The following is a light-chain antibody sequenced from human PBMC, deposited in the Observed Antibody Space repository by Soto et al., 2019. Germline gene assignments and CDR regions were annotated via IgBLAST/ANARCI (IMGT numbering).Light chain of an antibody. CDR1: QGISSS. CDR2: AAS. CDR3: QQAKNFPWT. J-gene: IGKJ1*01. V-gene: IGKV1-12*01. Sequence: DIQMAQSPSSVSASVGDRVTITCRASQGISSSLAWYQQRPGKAPKLLIYAASNLQNEVPSRFSGSGSGIDFTLTISSLQPEDFATYYCQQAKNFPWTFGQGTRVEIK.